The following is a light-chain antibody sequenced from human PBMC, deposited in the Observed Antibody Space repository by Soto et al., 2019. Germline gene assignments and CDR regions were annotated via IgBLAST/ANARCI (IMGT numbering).Light chain of an antibody. CDR3: QQSYSTPWK. CDR2: SAS. Sequence: DMQMTQSPPSLSESVVDIVTITCRASQSISTYLNWYQQKAGKTKLLVYSASSLQSGVPSRFSGSGAGTDFTLTISSLQPEDFATYYCQQSYSTPWKFGQGTKGDIK. V-gene: IGKV1-39*01. J-gene: IGKJ1*01. CDR1: QSISTY.